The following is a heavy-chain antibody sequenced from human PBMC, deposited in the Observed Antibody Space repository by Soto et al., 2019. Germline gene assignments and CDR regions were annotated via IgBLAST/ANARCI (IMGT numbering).Heavy chain of an antibody. D-gene: IGHD3-16*01. CDR3: ARGPPFH. CDR1: GGPISSGGYP. CDR2: IYHSGST. J-gene: IGHJ4*02. Sequence: SETLSLTCAVSGGPISSGGYPWSWIRQPPGKGLEWIGYIYHSGSTYYNPSLKSRVTISVDRSKNQFSLKLSSVTAADTAVYYCARGPPFHWGQGNLVTV. V-gene: IGHV4-30-2*01.